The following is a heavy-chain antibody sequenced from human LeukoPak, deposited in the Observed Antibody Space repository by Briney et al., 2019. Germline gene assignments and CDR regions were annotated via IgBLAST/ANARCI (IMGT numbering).Heavy chain of an antibody. CDR3: ARQTDFWSGYSLRSWFDP. J-gene: IGHJ5*02. D-gene: IGHD3-3*01. CDR2: IYPGDSDT. CDR1: GYSFTSYW. V-gene: IGHV5-51*01. Sequence: GESLKISCKGSGYSFTSYWIGWVRQMPGKGLEWMGIIYPGDSDTRYSPSFQGQVTISADKSISTAYLQWSSLKASDTAMYYCARQTDFWSGYSLRSWFDPWGQGTLVTVSS.